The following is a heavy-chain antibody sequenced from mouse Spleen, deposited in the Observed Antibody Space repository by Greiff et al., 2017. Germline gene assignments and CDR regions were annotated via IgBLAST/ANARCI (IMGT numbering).Heavy chain of an antibody. CDR2: IWTGGGT. Sequence: VKVVESGPGLVAPSQSLSITCTVSGFSLTSYAISWVRQPPGKGLEWLGVIWTGGGTNYNSALKSRLSISKDNSKSQVFLKMNSLQTDDTARYYCARSYGSSYFSWFAYWGQGTLVTVSA. CDR3: ARSYGSSYFSWFAY. CDR1: GFSLTSYA. J-gene: IGHJ3*01. V-gene: IGHV2-9-1*01. D-gene: IGHD1-1*01.